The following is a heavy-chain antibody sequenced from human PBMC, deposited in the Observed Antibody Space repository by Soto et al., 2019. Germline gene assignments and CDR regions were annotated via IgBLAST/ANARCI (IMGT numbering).Heavy chain of an antibody. V-gene: IGHV3-49*04. D-gene: IGHD3-10*01. CDR1: GSTFGDYA. J-gene: IGHJ4*02. Sequence: PGGSLRLSCTASGSTFGDYAMSWVRQAPGKGLEWVGFIRSKAYGGTTEYAASVKGRFTISRDDSKSIAYLQMNSLKTEDTAVYYCTRDLYYYGSGSYYPFDYWGQGTLVTVSS. CDR2: IRSKAYGGTT. CDR3: TRDLYYYGSGSYYPFDY.